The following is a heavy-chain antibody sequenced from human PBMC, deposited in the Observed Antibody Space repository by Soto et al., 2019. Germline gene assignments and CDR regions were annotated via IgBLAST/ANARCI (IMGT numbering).Heavy chain of an antibody. V-gene: IGHV1-46*03. CDR3: ARGYSSSWYVCDY. Sequence: AXVKVSCKASGYTFTSYYMPWVLQAPVQGLEWMGIINPSGGSTSYAQKFQGRVTMTRDTSTSTVYMELSSLRSEDTAVYYCARGYSSSWYVCDYWGQGTLVTVPQ. CDR1: GYTFTSYY. CDR2: INPSGGST. D-gene: IGHD6-13*01. J-gene: IGHJ4*02.